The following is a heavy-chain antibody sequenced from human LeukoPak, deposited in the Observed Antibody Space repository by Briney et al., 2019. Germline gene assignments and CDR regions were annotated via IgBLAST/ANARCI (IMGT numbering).Heavy chain of an antibody. V-gene: IGHV4-38-2*02. CDR2: IYHRGST. CDR3: ARGAEYYAIWRGYAGYSDY. Sequence: SETLSLTCTVSGYSISNGCYWGWIRQPPGKGLGWVGSIYHRGSTYYNPSLRSRVTISLDRSKKKFSLKLTSVTAADTAVYFCARGAEYYAIWRGYAGYSDYWGQGISVTVSS. CDR1: GYSISNGCY. J-gene: IGHJ4*02. D-gene: IGHD3-3*01.